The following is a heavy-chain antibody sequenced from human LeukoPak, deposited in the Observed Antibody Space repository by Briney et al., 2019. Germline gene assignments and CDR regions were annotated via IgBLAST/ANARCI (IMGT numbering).Heavy chain of an antibody. CDR2: IYYSGST. Sequence: SETLSLTCTVSGGSISSSSYYWGWIRQPPGKGLEWIGSIYYSGSTYYNPSLKSRVTISVDTSKNQFSLKLSSVTAADTAVYYCARVAGSYSTHYHMDVWGKGTTVTVSS. V-gene: IGHV4-39*07. CDR1: GGSISSSSYY. CDR3: ARVAGSYSTHYHMDV. J-gene: IGHJ6*03. D-gene: IGHD1-26*01.